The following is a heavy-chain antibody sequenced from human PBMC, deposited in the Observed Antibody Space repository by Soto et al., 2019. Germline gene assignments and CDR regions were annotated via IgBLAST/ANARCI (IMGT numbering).Heavy chain of an antibody. V-gene: IGHV4-59*08. CDR2: IYYSGST. CDR3: ARLPHDYGVYFAY. D-gene: IGHD4-17*01. J-gene: IGHJ4*02. Sequence: QVQLQESGPGLVKPSETLSLTCTVSGGSISSYYWSWIRQPPGKGLEWIGYIYYSGSTNYNPSLKSRVTVSVDTSKGQFSLKLSSVTAADTAVYYCARLPHDYGVYFAYWGQGTLVTVSS. CDR1: GGSISSYY.